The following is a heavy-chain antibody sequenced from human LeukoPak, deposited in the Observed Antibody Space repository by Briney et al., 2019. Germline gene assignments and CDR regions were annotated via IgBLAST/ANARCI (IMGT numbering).Heavy chain of an antibody. CDR2: IGTPGGAI. V-gene: IGHV3-23*01. CDR1: GFTFSSYA. D-gene: IGHD3-22*01. Sequence: GGSLRLSCAASGFTFSSYAMSWVRQAPGKGLEWVSVIGTPGGAINYADSVKGRFTISRDNSKNTLYLQMTSLRAEDTAVYYCAKDRAPYYYDSSGYYSPYFDYWGQGTLVTVSS. CDR3: AKDRAPYYYDSSGYYSPYFDY. J-gene: IGHJ4*02.